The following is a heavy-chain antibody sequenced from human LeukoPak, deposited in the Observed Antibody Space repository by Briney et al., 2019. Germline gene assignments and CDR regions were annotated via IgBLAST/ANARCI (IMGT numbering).Heavy chain of an antibody. Sequence: GGSLRLSCVVSGLTFSSYSMRWVRQAPGKGLDWVSGISASGGDTWYPDSVKGRFTLSRDNSKNTLFLQMSSLRVEDTAMYYCAKDAAGPEYWGQGTLVTVSS. D-gene: IGHD6-13*01. J-gene: IGHJ4*02. CDR3: AKDAAGPEY. CDR2: ISASGGDT. CDR1: GLTFSSYS. V-gene: IGHV3-23*01.